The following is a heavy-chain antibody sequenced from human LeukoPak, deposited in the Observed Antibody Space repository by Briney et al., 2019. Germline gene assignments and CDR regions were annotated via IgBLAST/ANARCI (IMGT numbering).Heavy chain of an antibody. D-gene: IGHD5-24*01. CDR2: ISSSSSDT. CDR3: ARGSRTIELGDDY. V-gene: IGHV3-11*06. J-gene: IGHJ4*02. CDR1: GFTFSDSY. Sequence: GGSLRLSCAASGFTFSDSYMSWIRHAPGKGLEWVSYISSSSSDTNYADSVKDRFTISRDNAKNSLYLQMNSLRAEDTAVYYCARGSRTIELGDDYWGQGTLVTVSS.